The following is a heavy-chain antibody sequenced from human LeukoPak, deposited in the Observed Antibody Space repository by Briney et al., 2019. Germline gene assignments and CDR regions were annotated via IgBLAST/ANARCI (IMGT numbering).Heavy chain of an antibody. CDR1: GGSISGYY. D-gene: IGHD5-24*01. CDR3: ARDRDYFEH. J-gene: IGHJ4*02. V-gene: IGHV4-59*01. Sequence: PSETLSHTCTVSGGSISGYYWSWIRQPPGKGLEWIGFIYHSGTINYNPSLKSRVTISVDTSKNQFSLKLTSVTAADTAVYFCARDRDYFEHWGQGTLVTVSS. CDR2: IYHSGTI.